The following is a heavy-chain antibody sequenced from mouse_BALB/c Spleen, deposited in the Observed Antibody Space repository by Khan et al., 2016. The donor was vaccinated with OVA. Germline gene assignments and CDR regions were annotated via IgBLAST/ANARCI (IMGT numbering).Heavy chain of an antibody. V-gene: IGHV6-6*02. Sequence: EVQLEESGGGLVQPGGSMKLSCVASGFTFSNYWMNWVRQSPEKGLEWVAEIRLKSDDSVSPYAESVQGSFTISRDDSKSSVYLQMNNLRAEDTGIYYCWRLIWGKGTTLTVSS. CDR2: IRLKSDDSVS. J-gene: IGHJ2*01. CDR3: WRLI. CDR1: GFTFSNYW.